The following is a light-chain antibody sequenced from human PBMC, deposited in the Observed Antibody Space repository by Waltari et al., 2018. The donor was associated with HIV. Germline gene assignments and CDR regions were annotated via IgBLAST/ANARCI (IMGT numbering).Light chain of an antibody. V-gene: IGLV2-14*03. CDR2: DVS. J-gene: IGLJ2*01. Sequence: QSALTQPASVSGSPGQSLTISCTGTSSDVDCYNYFSWYQQHPGKAPKLMIYDVSNRPSGVCNPFPGSKSSNTASLTISGRQAEDGADYYCSSETSSSTLFGGGTNLTVL. CDR1: SSDVDCYNY. CDR3: SSETSSSTL.